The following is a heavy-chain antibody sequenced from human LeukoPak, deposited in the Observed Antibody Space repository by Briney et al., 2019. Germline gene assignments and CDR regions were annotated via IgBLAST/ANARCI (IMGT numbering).Heavy chain of an antibody. CDR3: ALQNDSSPFDY. J-gene: IGHJ4*02. CDR1: GFFVSTNY. D-gene: IGHD3-22*01. V-gene: IGHV3-53*01. Sequence: PGGSLRLSCATSGFFVSTNYMNWVRQAPGKGLEWVSGIRADAVTTYYADSVKGRFTISRDNSKNTLYLQMNSLRAEDTAVYYCALQNDSSPFDYWGQGTLVTVSS. CDR2: IRADAVTT.